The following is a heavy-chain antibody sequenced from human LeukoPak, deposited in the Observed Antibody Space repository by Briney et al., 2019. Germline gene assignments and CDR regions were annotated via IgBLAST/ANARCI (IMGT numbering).Heavy chain of an antibody. Sequence: ASVKVSCKASGYTFTSYDINWVRQATGQGLEWMGWMNPNSGNTGYAQKFQGRVTMTRNTPISTAYMELSSLRSEDTAVYYCARGPGEDDYGDYGGGNWFDPWGQGTLVTVSS. J-gene: IGHJ5*02. V-gene: IGHV1-8*01. CDR3: ARGPGEDDYGDYGGGNWFDP. D-gene: IGHD4-17*01. CDR2: MNPNSGNT. CDR1: GYTFTSYD.